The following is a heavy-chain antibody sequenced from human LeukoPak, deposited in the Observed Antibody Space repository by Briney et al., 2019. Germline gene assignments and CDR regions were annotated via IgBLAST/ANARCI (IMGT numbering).Heavy chain of an antibody. Sequence: TSETLSLTCTVSGGSISSYYWSWIRQPPGKGLEWIGYIYYSGSTYYNPSLRSRVTISVDTSKNQFSLKLSSVTAADTAVYYCARSSEGRYYYDSSGFSYYYYYMDVWGKGTTVTISS. CDR1: GGSISSYY. CDR2: IYYSGST. J-gene: IGHJ6*03. V-gene: IGHV4-59*01. D-gene: IGHD3-22*01. CDR3: ARSSEGRYYYDSSGFSYYYYYMDV.